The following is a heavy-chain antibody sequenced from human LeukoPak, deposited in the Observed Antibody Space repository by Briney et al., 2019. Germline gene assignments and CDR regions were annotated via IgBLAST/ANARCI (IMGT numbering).Heavy chain of an antibody. D-gene: IGHD6-13*01. CDR3: ARVGSSSWYTDTYYFDY. V-gene: IGHV4-34*01. CDR1: GGSFSGYY. J-gene: IGHJ4*02. Sequence: KPSETLSLTCAVYGGSFSGYYWSWIRQPPGKGLEWIGEINHSGSTNYNPSLKSRVTISVDTSKNQFSLKLSSVTAADTAVYYCARVGSSSWYTDTYYFDYWGQGTLVTVSS. CDR2: INHSGST.